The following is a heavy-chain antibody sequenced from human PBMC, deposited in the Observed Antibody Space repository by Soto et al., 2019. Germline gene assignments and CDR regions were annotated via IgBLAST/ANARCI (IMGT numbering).Heavy chain of an antibody. CDR1: GFTFSSYG. Sequence: GGSLRLSCAASGFTFSSYGMHWVRQAPGKGLEWVAVISYDGSNKYYADSVKGRFTISRDNSKNTLYLQMNSLRAEDTAVYYCAKVREGVRGVIITEGFDYWGQGTLVTVSS. V-gene: IGHV3-30*18. J-gene: IGHJ4*02. CDR3: AKVREGVRGVIITEGFDY. CDR2: ISYDGSNK. D-gene: IGHD3-10*01.